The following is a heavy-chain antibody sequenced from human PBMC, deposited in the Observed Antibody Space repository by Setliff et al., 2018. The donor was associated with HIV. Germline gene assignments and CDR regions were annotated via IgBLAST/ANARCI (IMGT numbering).Heavy chain of an antibody. CDR3: VRGVQSPPHYSYYYMDV. D-gene: IGHD3-3*01. V-gene: IGHV1-69*02. CDR2: IIPILGIA. CDR1: GGTFSSYT. J-gene: IGHJ6*03. Sequence: SVKVSCKASGGTFSSYTISWVRQAPGQGLEWMGRIIPILGIANYAQKFQGRVTITADKSTSTAYMGLTSLRFDDTAMYYCVRGVQSPPHYSYYYMDVWGGGTMVTVSS.